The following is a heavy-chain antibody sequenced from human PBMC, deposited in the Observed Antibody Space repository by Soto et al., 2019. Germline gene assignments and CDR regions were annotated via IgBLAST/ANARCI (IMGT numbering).Heavy chain of an antibody. CDR3: ARDGRGDYPHWHFDL. Sequence: EVQLVESGGGLVQPGGSLRLSCAASGFTVSSNYMSWVRQAPGKGLEGVSVIYSGGSTYYADSVKGRFTISRDNSKNTLYLQMNSLRAEDTAVYYCARDGRGDYPHWHFDLWGRGTLVTVSS. J-gene: IGHJ2*01. V-gene: IGHV3-66*01. D-gene: IGHD4-17*01. CDR1: GFTVSSNY. CDR2: IYSGGST.